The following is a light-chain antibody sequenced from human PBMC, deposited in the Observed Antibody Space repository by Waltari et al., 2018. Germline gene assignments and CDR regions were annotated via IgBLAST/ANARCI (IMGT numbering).Light chain of an antibody. J-gene: IGKJ5*01. V-gene: IGKV3-20*01. CDR3: QQYGSSPPVT. CDR2: GAS. CDR1: QSVSSNY. Sequence: EIVLTQSPGTLSLSPGDGATLSCRARQSVSSNYLAWYQQKPGQAPRLLIYGASNRATGIPDRFRGSGSGTDFTLTISRLEPEDFAVYYCQQYGSSPPVTFGQGTRLE.